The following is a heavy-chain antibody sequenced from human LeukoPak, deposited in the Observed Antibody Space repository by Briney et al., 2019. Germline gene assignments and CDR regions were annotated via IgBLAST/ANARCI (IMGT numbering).Heavy chain of an antibody. Sequence: GGSLRLSCAASGFTFSSYSMNWVRQAPGKGLEWVSSISSSSSYIYYADSVKGRFTISRDNAKNSLYLQMNSLRAEDTAVYYCARVLQKMVRGVDYWGQGTLVTVSS. CDR3: ARVLQKMVRGVDY. D-gene: IGHD3-10*01. CDR1: GFTFSSYS. V-gene: IGHV3-21*01. J-gene: IGHJ4*02. CDR2: ISSSSSYI.